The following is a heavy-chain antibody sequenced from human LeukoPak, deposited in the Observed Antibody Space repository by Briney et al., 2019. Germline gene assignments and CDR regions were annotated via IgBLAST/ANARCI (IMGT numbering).Heavy chain of an antibody. V-gene: IGHV1-24*01. CDR3: TREGVYSPDGRGYHRDAFDI. Sequence: GASVKVSCKVSGYTLTELSMHWVRQAPGKGLEWMGGFDPEDGETIYAQKFQGRVTMTEDKSTNTAHMELSSLTSEDTAIYYCTREGVYSPDGRGYHRDAFDIWGQGTLVTVSS. J-gene: IGHJ3*02. D-gene: IGHD3-22*01. CDR1: GYTLTELS. CDR2: FDPEDGET.